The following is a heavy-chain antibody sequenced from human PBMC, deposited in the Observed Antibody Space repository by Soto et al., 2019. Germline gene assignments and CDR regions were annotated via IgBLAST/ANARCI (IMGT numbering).Heavy chain of an antibody. D-gene: IGHD3-10*01. J-gene: IGHJ4*02. CDR3: AKGRGGSGSLTPRVDF. V-gene: IGHV3-23*01. CDR2: ISGGGDTT. Sequence: EVQLLESGGGLVQPGGSLRLSCAASGFTFNNYAMTWVRQAPGKGLEWVSAISGGGDTTSYADSVKGRFTVSRDGSKHTLYLQMSSLGAEDTALYYCAKGRGGSGSLTPRVDFWGQGTLFTVSS. CDR1: GFTFNNYA.